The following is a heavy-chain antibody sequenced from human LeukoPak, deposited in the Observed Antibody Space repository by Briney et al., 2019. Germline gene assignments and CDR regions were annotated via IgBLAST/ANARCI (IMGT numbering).Heavy chain of an antibody. CDR3: AKGATVGKEALDI. D-gene: IGHD1-14*01. CDR1: GGIFSNHA. J-gene: IGHJ3*02. V-gene: IGHV1-69*04. Sequence: EASVKVSCKASGGIFSNHAVTWVRQAPGQGLEWMGRIIPMIGTAKYAQKFQGRVTFTADTSTNTAYMELSSLTSEDTALYFCAKGATVGKEALDIWGQGSLVTVSS. CDR2: IIPMIGTA.